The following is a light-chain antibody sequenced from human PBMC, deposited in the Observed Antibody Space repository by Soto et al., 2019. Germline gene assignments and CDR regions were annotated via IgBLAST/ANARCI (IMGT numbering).Light chain of an antibody. V-gene: IGLV2-18*02. J-gene: IGLJ1*01. Sequence: QSALTQPPSVSGSPGQSVAISCTGTSSDVGSYNRVSWYQQPPGTAPKLMIYDVSNRPSGVPDRFSGSKSGNTASLTISGLQAEDETDYYCSPYTSRSTYVFGTGTKLTVL. CDR3: SPYTSRSTYV. CDR2: DVS. CDR1: SSDVGSYNR.